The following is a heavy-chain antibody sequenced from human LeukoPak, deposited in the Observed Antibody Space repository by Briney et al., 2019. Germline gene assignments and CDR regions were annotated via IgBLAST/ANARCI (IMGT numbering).Heavy chain of an antibody. CDR1: GYTFTSYY. J-gene: IGHJ5*02. CDR3: ARDRKITIVGVRNWFDP. CDR2: INTSGGST. V-gene: IGHV1-46*01. Sequence: SVTVSCTVSGYTFTSYYMDWVRQAPGGGLGWMGIINTSGGSTSYAEKCQGRVTMNRDTYTSRVYMELSSLRSEDTAVYYCARDRKITIVGVRNWFDPGGQGTLVSDSS. D-gene: IGHD3-3*01.